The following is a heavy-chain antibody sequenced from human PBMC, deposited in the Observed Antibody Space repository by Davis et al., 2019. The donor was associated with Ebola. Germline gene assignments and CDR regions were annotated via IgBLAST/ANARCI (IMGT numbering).Heavy chain of an antibody. V-gene: IGHV3-7*03. CDR1: GLTFSSSW. CDR3: AKDLRKWELLDFDY. Sequence: PGGSLRLSCAASGLTFSSSWMNWVRQAPAKGLEWVASIKQDGSEKYYVDSVKGRFTISRDNPKNSLYLQMNSLRAEDAAVYYCAKDLRKWELLDFDYWGQGTLVTVSS. J-gene: IGHJ4*02. D-gene: IGHD1-26*01. CDR2: IKQDGSEK.